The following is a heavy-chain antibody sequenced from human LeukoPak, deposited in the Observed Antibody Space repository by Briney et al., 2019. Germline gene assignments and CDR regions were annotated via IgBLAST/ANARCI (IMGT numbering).Heavy chain of an antibody. CDR1: GFTFDDYA. D-gene: IGHD3-3*01. Sequence: SLRLSCAASGFTFDDYAMHWVRQAPGKGLEWVSGISWNSGSIGYADSVKGRFTISRDNAKNSLYLQMNSLRAEDTALYYCAKDMGYDFRGWFDPWGQGTLVTVSS. CDR2: ISWNSGSI. V-gene: IGHV3-9*01. J-gene: IGHJ5*02. CDR3: AKDMGYDFRGWFDP.